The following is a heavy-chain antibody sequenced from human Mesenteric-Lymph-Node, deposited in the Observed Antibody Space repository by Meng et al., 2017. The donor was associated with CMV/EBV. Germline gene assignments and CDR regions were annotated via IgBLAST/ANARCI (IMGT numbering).Heavy chain of an antibody. J-gene: IGHJ4*02. CDR1: GHIFSNSY. CDR2: INPINGGT. CDR3: ASVSDIRGVIADY. D-gene: IGHD3-10*01. Sequence: QVLLVQCGAVVKNPGAPVMISRRTSGHIFSNSYIHWVRQAHGQGLEWRGVINPINGGTAYARKFQGRVTLTRDTSTSTGYMELSSLTSEDTSVYFCASVSDIRGVIADYWGQGTLVTVSS. V-gene: IGHV1-46*01.